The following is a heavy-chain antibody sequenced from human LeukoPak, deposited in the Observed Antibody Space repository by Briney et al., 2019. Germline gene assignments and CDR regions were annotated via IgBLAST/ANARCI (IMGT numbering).Heavy chain of an antibody. CDR2: INHSGST. CDR1: GGSFRGYY. D-gene: IGHD6-19*01. V-gene: IGHV4-34*01. J-gene: IGHJ4*02. CDR3: ARSTSIVLAFGALAGEKLDY. Sequence: PSETLSLTCAVCGGSFRGYYWSWIRQPPGKGLEWIGEINHSGSTNYNPSLKSRVTISVDTSKNQVSLKVSSMTAADTAVYYCARSTSIVLAFGALAGEKLDYWGQGAVVTVSS.